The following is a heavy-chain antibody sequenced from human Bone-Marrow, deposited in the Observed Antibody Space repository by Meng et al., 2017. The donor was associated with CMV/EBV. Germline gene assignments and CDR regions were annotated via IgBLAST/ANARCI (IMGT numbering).Heavy chain of an antibody. V-gene: IGHV4-34*01. Sequence: SETLSLTCAVYGGSFSGYYWSWIRQPPGKGLEWIGEINHSGSTNYNPSLKSRVTISVDTSKNQFSLKLSSVTAADTAVYYCARVYGGNSGLDYCGQGTLVTFSS. CDR2: INHSGST. D-gene: IGHD4-23*01. CDR1: GGSFSGYY. J-gene: IGHJ4*02. CDR3: ARVYGGNSGLDY.